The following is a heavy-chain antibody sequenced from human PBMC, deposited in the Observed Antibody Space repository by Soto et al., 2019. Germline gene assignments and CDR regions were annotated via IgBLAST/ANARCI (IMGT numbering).Heavy chain of an antibody. CDR3: ARYTKQIAAAGADNYGMDV. J-gene: IGHJ6*02. V-gene: IGHV3-30-3*01. Sequence: QVQLVESGGGVVQPGRSLRLSCAASGFTFSSYAMHWVRQAPGKGLEWVAVISYDGSNKYYADSVKGRFTISRDNSKNKLYLQMNSLRAEDTAVYYCARYTKQIAAAGADNYGMDVWGQGTTVTVSS. CDR2: ISYDGSNK. CDR1: GFTFSSYA. D-gene: IGHD6-13*01.